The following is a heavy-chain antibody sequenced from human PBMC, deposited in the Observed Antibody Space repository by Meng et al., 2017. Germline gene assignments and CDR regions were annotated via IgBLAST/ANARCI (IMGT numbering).Heavy chain of an antibody. D-gene: IGHD3-10*01. CDR3: AKGIDYYGPYYFDY. CDR2: INWNSGNI. V-gene: IGHV3-9*01. Sequence: SLKISCAASGFTFDDYAMHWVRQAPGKGLEWVSGINWNSGNIGYADSVKGRSTISRDNAKNSLYLQMNSLRAEDTALYYCAKGIDYYGPYYFDYWGQGTLVTVSS. CDR1: GFTFDDYA. J-gene: IGHJ4*02.